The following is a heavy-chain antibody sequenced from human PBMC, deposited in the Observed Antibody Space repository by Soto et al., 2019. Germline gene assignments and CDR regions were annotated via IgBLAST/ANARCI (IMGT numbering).Heavy chain of an antibody. CDR1: EGSFSSYA. D-gene: IGHD4-17*01. CDR3: ARDPTVTTLWGGWFDP. Sequence: QVQLVQSGAEVKKPGSSVKVSCKASEGSFSSYAISWVRQAPAHGIEWMGGIIPIFGTANYAQKFQGRVTITADESTSTAYMELSCLRYEYTAVYYCARDPTVTTLWGGWFDPWGQGTLVTVSS. J-gene: IGHJ5*02. CDR2: IIPIFGTA. V-gene: IGHV1-69*01.